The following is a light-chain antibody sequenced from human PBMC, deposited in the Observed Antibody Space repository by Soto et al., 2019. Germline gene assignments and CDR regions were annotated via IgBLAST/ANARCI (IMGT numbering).Light chain of an antibody. V-gene: IGKV3-15*01. J-gene: IGKJ1*01. CDR1: QTIGTN. CDR3: QQYETFSGT. CDR2: GAS. Sequence: ETVMTQSPATLSVSPVEGGTLSCMASQTIGTNLAWYQQKPGQAPRLLIYGASTRATGIPARFSGSGSGTKFTLTIASLQPDDFATYYCQQYETFSGTFGPGTKVDIK.